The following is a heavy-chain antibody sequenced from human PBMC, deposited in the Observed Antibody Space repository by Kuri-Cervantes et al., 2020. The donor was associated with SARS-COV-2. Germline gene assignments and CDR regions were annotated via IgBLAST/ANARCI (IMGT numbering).Heavy chain of an antibody. V-gene: IGHV1-3*01. CDR2: INAGNGNI. J-gene: IGHJ3*02. D-gene: IGHD2-2*01. CDR1: GYTFTSYS. CDR3: ARRDIVVVPAANDALDI. Sequence: ASVKVSCKASGYTFTSYSMHWVRQAPGQRLEWMGWINAGNGNIKYSQKFQGRVTITRDTAASTPYMWLSSLRSEDTAVYYCARRDIVVVPAANDALDIWGQGTMVTVSS.